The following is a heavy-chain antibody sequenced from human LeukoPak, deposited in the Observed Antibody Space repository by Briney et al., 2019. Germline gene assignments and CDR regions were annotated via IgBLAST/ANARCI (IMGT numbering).Heavy chain of an antibody. Sequence: GGSLGLSCAASGFTFSSYWMSWVRQAPGKGLEWVANIKQDGSEKYYVDSVKGRFTISRDNAKNSLYLQMNSLRAEDTAVYYCARDRNDILTGYWDDAFDIWGQGTMVTVSS. CDR1: GFTFSSYW. CDR2: IKQDGSEK. D-gene: IGHD3-9*01. J-gene: IGHJ3*02. CDR3: ARDRNDILTGYWDDAFDI. V-gene: IGHV3-7*01.